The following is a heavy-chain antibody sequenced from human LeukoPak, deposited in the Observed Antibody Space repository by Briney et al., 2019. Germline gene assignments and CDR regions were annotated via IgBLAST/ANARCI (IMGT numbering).Heavy chain of an antibody. V-gene: IGHV4-39*01. Sequence: PSETLSLTCTVSGGSISSSSYYWGWIRQPPGKGLEWIGSIYYSGSTYYNPSLKSRVTISVDTSKNQFSLKLSSVTAADTAVYYCARLDILTGYSFDYWGQGTLVTVSS. J-gene: IGHJ4*02. D-gene: IGHD3-9*01. CDR2: IYYSGST. CDR1: GGSISSSSYY. CDR3: ARLDILTGYSFDY.